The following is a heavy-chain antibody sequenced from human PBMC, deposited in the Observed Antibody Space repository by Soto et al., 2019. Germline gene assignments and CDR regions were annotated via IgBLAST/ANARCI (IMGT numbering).Heavy chain of an antibody. D-gene: IGHD3-9*01. CDR3: ARTYYDILTGYPYYYYYGMDV. V-gene: IGHV2-26*01. CDR1: GFSLSNARMG. Sequence: SGPTLVNPTETLTLTCTVSGFSLSNARMGVSWIRQPPGKALEWLAHIFSNDEKSYSTSLKSRLTISKDTSKSQVVLTMTNMDPVDTATYYCARTYYDILTGYPYYYYYGMDVWGQGTTVTVSS. J-gene: IGHJ6*02. CDR2: IFSNDEK.